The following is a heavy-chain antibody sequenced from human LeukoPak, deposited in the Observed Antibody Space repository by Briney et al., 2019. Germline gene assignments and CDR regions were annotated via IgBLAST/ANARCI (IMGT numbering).Heavy chain of an antibody. D-gene: IGHD3-9*01. CDR1: GFTFSSYG. Sequence: PGGSLRLSRAASGFTFSSYGMHWVRQAPGKGLEWVAVISYDGSNKYYADSVKGRFTISRDNSKNTLYLQMNSLRAEDTAVYYCAKGVAIWHLDYWGQGTLVTVSS. J-gene: IGHJ4*02. CDR2: ISYDGSNK. V-gene: IGHV3-30*18. CDR3: AKGVAIWHLDY.